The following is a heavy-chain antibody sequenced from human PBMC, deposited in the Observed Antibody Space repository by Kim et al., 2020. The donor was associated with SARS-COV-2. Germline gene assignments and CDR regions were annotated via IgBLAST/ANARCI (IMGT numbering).Heavy chain of an antibody. Sequence: SETLSLTCTVSGGSISGYYWSWIRQFPGKGLEWIGYIHDSGSTKYNPSLKSRVTISVDTSKNQFSLRLRSVSAADSALYFCARGAAHIVHWGQGTPVTVS. J-gene: IGHJ1*01. CDR1: GGSISGYY. CDR2: IHDSGST. CDR3: ARGAAHIVH. V-gene: IGHV4-59*01. D-gene: IGHD2-15*01.